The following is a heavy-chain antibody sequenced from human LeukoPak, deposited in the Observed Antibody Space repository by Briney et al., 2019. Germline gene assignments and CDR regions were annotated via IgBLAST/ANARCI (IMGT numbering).Heavy chain of an antibody. CDR2: ISDDGSKI. CDR1: GSTFSTDA. Sequence: GGSLRLSCAASGSTFSTDAMHWVRQAPGKGLEWVAVISDDGSKIYYADPVKGRFTISRDNAKNSLYLQMNSLRVEDTALYYCAKDIGRVDTASTYMDVWGKGTTVTISS. J-gene: IGHJ6*03. V-gene: IGHV3-30*04. CDR3: AKDIGRVDTASTYMDV. D-gene: IGHD5-18*01.